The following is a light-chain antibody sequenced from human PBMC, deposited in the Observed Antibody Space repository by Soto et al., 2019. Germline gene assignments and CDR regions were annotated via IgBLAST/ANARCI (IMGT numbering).Light chain of an antibody. Sequence: ENLLAQSSGPLSLSPGERATLSCRASLSVSSSYLGWYQQKPGQAPRLLTYGASSRATGVPERFSGSGSRTDFTLTISRLEPEDFAVYYCQQYGSSPQTFGQGTKVDIK. CDR3: QQYGSSPQT. CDR1: LSVSSSY. CDR2: GAS. J-gene: IGKJ1*01. V-gene: IGKV3-20*01.